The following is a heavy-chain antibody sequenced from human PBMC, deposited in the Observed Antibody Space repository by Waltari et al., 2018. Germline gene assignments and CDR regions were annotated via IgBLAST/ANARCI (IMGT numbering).Heavy chain of an antibody. V-gene: IGHV1-18*01. CDR3: ARLYDSSAYYNTYLDP. J-gene: IGHJ5*02. Sequence: QVQLVQSGAEVRQPGASVKVSCKASGYTFSNYGIAWVRQAPGQGLEWMGWIRGYNGDTKYAREFEGRLTVTTNTSTNTAHMELRSLRSDDTAVYYCARLYDSSAYYNTYLDPWGQGALVTVSS. CDR1: GYTFSNYG. D-gene: IGHD3-22*01. CDR2: IRGYNGDT.